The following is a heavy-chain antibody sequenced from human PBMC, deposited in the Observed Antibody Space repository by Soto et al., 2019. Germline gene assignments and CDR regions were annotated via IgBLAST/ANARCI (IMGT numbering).Heavy chain of an antibody. V-gene: IGHV3-9*01. Sequence: GGSLRLSCAASGFTFDDYAMHWVRQAPGKGLEWVSGISWNSGSIGYADSVKGRFTISRDNAKNSLYLQMNSLRAEDTALYYCAKDIVATYRYGMDVWGQGTTVTVSS. D-gene: IGHD5-12*01. CDR1: GFTFDDYA. J-gene: IGHJ6*02. CDR3: AKDIVATYRYGMDV. CDR2: ISWNSGSI.